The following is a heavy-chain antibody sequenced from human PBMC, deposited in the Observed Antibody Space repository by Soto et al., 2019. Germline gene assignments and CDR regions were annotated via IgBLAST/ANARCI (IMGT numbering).Heavy chain of an antibody. V-gene: IGHV4-39*01. CDR3: ARHDYGGFGL. Sequence: QLQLQESGPGLVKPSETLSLTCTVSGGSISRSSYFWGWIRQPPGKGLEWIGSIYYSGSTYYNPSLKSRVTISVDTSKNQFSLKLSSVTAADTAVYYCARHDYGGFGLWGQGTLVTVSS. D-gene: IGHD4-17*01. J-gene: IGHJ4*02. CDR1: GGSISRSSYF. CDR2: IYYSGST.